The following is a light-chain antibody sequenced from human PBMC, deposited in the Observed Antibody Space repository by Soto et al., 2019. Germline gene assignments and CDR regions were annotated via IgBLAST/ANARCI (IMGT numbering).Light chain of an antibody. J-gene: IGKJ1*01. CDR2: GAT. CDR1: QRVSSGN. CDR3: HQYGSPPPWT. Sequence: EIVLTQSPVTLSLSPGERATLSCSASQRVSSGNLAWYQQKPGLAPRLLIFGATSRDAGIPDRFSGSGSGTDFTLTISRREPEDFAVYSCHQYGSPPPWTFGQGTRVEI. V-gene: IGKV3-20*01.